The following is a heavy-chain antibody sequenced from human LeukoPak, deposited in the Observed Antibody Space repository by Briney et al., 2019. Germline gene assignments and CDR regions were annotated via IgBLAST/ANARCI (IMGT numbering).Heavy chain of an antibody. CDR2: IWYDGSNK. CDR3: ARDGSGSYYFDY. CDR1: GFTFSSYA. Sequence: GGSLRLSCAASGFTFSSYAMHWVRQAPGKGLEWVAVIWYDGSNKYYADSVKGRFTISRDNSKNTLYLQMNSLRAEDTAVYYCARDGSGSYYFDYWGQGTLVTVSS. V-gene: IGHV3-33*08. D-gene: IGHD1-26*01. J-gene: IGHJ4*02.